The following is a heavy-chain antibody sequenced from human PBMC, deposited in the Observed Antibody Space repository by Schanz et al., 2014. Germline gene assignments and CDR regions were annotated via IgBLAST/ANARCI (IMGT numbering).Heavy chain of an antibody. Sequence: EVQLLESGGGLVQPGGSLRLSCAASGFTFSSYAMSWVRQAPGKGLEWVSIISGSGGNTYYADAVRGRFTISRDNSKTTVYLQMNSLRAEDTAVYYCARPALWFGDNCFDPWGQGTLVTVSS. CDR2: ISGSGGNT. J-gene: IGHJ5*02. CDR3: ARPALWFGDNCFDP. V-gene: IGHV3-23*01. CDR1: GFTFSSYA. D-gene: IGHD3-10*01.